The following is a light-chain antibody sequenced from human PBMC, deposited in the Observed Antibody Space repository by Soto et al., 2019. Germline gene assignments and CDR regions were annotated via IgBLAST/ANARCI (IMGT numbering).Light chain of an antibody. Sequence: EIVLTQSPGTLSLSPGERATLSCRASQSVSATYLAWYQQKPGQAPRLLIYGASNRATGIPDRFTGSASGTDFTRPISRLEPEDFAVYFCQQYVSSPMYTFGQGTNLEIQ. J-gene: IGKJ2*01. V-gene: IGKV3-20*01. CDR2: GAS. CDR1: QSVSATY. CDR3: QQYVSSPMYT.